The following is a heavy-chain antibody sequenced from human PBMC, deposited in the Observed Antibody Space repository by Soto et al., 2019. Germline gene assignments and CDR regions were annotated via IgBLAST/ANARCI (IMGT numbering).Heavy chain of an antibody. CDR3: ARDLGSEGFGERFGY. J-gene: IGHJ4*02. CDR2: MSSDGSHT. D-gene: IGHD3-10*01. Sequence: QVQLVESGGGVVQPGRSLRLSCVASGCTFTTYAMHWVRQAPGKGLEWVAVMSSDGSHTYYADSVKGRFTIARDNPENTLYMLMRSLRAEDTAVYFCARDLGSEGFGERFGYWGQGTLVTVSS. CDR1: GCTFTTYA. V-gene: IGHV3-30-3*01.